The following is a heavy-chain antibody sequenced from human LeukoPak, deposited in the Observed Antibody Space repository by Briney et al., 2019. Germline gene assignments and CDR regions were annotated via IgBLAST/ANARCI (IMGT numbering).Heavy chain of an antibody. CDR2: ISYDGSNK. V-gene: IGHV3-30*04. Sequence: PGRSLRLSCAASGFTFSSYAMHWVRQAPGKGLEWVSIISYDGSNKYYADSVKGRFTISRDNAKNSLYLQMNSLRAEDTAVYYCARDFGYEAWGQGTLVTVSS. CDR1: GFTFSSYA. CDR3: ARDFGYEA. D-gene: IGHD5-18*01. J-gene: IGHJ5*02.